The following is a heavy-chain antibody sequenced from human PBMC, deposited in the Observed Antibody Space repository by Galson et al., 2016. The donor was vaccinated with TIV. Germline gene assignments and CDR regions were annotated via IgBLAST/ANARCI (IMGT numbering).Heavy chain of an antibody. CDR2: ISHDEHLK. D-gene: IGHD3-16*01. J-gene: IGHJ6*02. CDR3: VRGGARGYYYYGLDV. Sequence: SLRLSCAATGFTLSSHAMHWVRQAPGKGLEWTAIISHDEHLKHYGDSVKGRFTVSRDLSRNTLYLQIDSLRPEDTARYFCVRGGARGYYYYGLDVWGQGTTVTVSS. V-gene: IGHV3-30*04. CDR1: GFTLSSHA.